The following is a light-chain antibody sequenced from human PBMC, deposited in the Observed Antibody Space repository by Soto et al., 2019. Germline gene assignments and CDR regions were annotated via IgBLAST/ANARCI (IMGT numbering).Light chain of an antibody. Sequence: DIVMTQSPDSLAVSLGERATINCKSSQSVLYSSDNKNHLGWYQQQTGQPPKLLIYWASTRASGVPDRFSGSGSGTDFTLTISSLQAEDVAVYYCQQYYSTPLTFGGGTKVDI. CDR3: QQYYSTPLT. CDR2: WAS. CDR1: QSVLYSSDNKNH. V-gene: IGKV4-1*01. J-gene: IGKJ4*01.